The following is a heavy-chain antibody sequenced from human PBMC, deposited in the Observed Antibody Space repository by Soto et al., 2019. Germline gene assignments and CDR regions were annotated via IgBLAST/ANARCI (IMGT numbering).Heavy chain of an antibody. Sequence: PRLSCGGSGFSFDDYTMHWVRQAPGKGPEWVASLSWNSGFSGYADSVKGRFTISRDNAQSSVHLQMNNLRTEDTALYYCAKGRGTIVVTDAYDIWGQGKMVTVSS. D-gene: IGHD3-22*01. V-gene: IGHV3-9*01. CDR3: AKGRGTIVVTDAYDI. CDR1: GFSFDDYT. CDR2: LSWNSGFS. J-gene: IGHJ3*02.